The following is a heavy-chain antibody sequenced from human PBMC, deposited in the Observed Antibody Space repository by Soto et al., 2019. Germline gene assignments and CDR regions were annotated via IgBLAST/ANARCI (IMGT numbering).Heavy chain of an antibody. J-gene: IGHJ4*02. Sequence: VQLQQWGAGLLKPSETLSLTCAVYGGSFTGYYWTWIRQPPGKGLEWIWEINHSRTPNSNPSLQSRLTIALDTSKNQFYLRLTSVTAADTAVYFCATNLRYAYAIWGPGNLLTVPS. CDR1: GGSFTGYY. CDR2: INHSRTP. V-gene: IGHV4-34*01. CDR3: ATNLRYAYAI. D-gene: IGHD3-16*01.